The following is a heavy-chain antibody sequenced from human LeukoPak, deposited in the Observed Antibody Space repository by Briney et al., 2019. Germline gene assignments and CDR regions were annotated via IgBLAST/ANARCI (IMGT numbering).Heavy chain of an antibody. V-gene: IGHV3-48*03. J-gene: IGHJ3*02. CDR2: ISSSGSTI. CDR1: GFTFSSYE. CDR3: ARDLSGTPDI. Sequence: GGSLRLSCAASGFTFSSYEMNWVRQAPGKGLEWVSYISSSGSTIYYADSVKGRFTISRDNAKNSLYLQMNSLRAEDTAVYYCARDLSGTPDIWGQGTMVTVSS. D-gene: IGHD2-2*01.